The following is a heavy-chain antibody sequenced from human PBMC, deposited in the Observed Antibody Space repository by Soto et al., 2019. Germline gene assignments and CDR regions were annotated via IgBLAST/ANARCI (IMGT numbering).Heavy chain of an antibody. D-gene: IGHD2-15*01. CDR2: IKTNTEGGTT. CDR3: TTGSVEGV. J-gene: IGHJ6*02. Sequence: EVQLVESGGGFIYPGGSLRLSCAASGLTISNGWMNWVRQAPGKGLEWVGRIKTNTEGGTTDYAAAVKGRFTVSRDDSKNTLYLQMNSLKTDDTAVYYCTTGSVEGVWGQGTTVTVSS. CDR1: GLTISNGW. V-gene: IGHV3-15*07.